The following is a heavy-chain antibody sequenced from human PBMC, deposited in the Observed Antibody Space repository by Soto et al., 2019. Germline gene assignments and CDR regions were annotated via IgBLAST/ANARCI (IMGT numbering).Heavy chain of an antibody. Sequence: QMHLVQSGPEVKKAGTSVKVSCRASESIFRNSAVHWVRQARGQPLEWVGWIVVASGNIKIARKFKERVAMSSDMSTSTAYMELTSLKSEDTAVFYCAADFWNGYLAHWGQGPLVTVSS. CDR3: AADFWNGYLAH. CDR2: IVVASGNI. J-gene: IGHJ4*02. V-gene: IGHV1-58*01. CDR1: ESIFRNSA. D-gene: IGHD3-3*01.